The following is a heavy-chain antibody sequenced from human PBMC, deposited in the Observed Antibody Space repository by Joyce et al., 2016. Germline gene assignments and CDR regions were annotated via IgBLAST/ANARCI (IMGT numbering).Heavy chain of an antibody. V-gene: IGHV3-7*03. Sequence: EVQLVESGGGLVQPGGSLRLSCAASGFTFSEYWMTWVRQAPGKGLKCVATMKQDGSDQFYVDSVKGRFTISRDNAKNSLFLQMSSLSPEDTAIYYCTKNTRSPDYWGQGTLVTVSS. J-gene: IGHJ4*02. CDR3: TKNTRSPDY. CDR1: GFTFSEYW. CDR2: MKQDGSDQ. D-gene: IGHD2-2*01.